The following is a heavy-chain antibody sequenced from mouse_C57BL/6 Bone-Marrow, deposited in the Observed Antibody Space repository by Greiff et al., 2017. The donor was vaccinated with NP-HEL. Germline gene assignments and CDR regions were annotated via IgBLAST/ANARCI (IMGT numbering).Heavy chain of an antibody. V-gene: IGHV1-55*01. CDR1: GYTFTSYW. J-gene: IGHJ1*03. Sequence: VQLQESGAELVKPGASVKMSCKASGYTFTSYWITWVKQRPGQGLEWIGDIYPGSGSTNYNEKFKSKATLTVDTSSSKAYMQLSSLTSEDSAVYYCARGYDYDEGWYFDVWGTGTTVTVSS. CDR3: ARGYDYDEGWYFDV. CDR2: IYPGSGST. D-gene: IGHD2-4*01.